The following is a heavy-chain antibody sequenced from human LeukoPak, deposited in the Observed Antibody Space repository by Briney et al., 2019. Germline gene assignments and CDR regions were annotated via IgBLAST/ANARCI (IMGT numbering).Heavy chain of an antibody. CDR2: ISYDGSNK. CDR1: GFTFSRYG. J-gene: IGHJ6*02. CDR3: AKDAYYYGSGSYYNPNYYYYYGMDV. V-gene: IGHV3-30*18. D-gene: IGHD3-10*01. Sequence: GGSLRLSCAASGFTFSRYGMHWVRQAPGRGLEWVAVISYDGSNKYYADSVTGRFTIYRDNSKNTLYLQMNSLRAEDTAVYYCAKDAYYYGSGSYYNPNYYYYYGMDVWGQGTTVTVSS.